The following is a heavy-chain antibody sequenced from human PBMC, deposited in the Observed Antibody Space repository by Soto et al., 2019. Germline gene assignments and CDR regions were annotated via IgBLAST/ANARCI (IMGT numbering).Heavy chain of an antibody. Sequence: TSETLSLTCTVSGGSISSYYWSWIRQPPGKGLEWIGYIYYSGSTNYNPSLKSRVSISIDTSKNQFSLKLSSVTAADTAVYYCARAYGYYFDYWGQGTLVTVSS. D-gene: IGHD4-17*01. CDR3: ARAYGYYFDY. CDR1: GGSISSYY. CDR2: IYYSGST. J-gene: IGHJ4*02. V-gene: IGHV4-59*01.